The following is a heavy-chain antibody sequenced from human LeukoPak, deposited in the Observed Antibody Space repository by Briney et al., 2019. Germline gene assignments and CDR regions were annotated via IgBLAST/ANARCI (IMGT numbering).Heavy chain of an antibody. J-gene: IGHJ4*02. Sequence: GGSLRLSCTASGFTFGDYAMSWFRQAPGKGLEWVGFIRSKAYGGTTEYAASVKGRFTISRDDSKSIAYLQMNSLKIEDTAVYYCTRDSSSTSLLFDYWGQGTLVTVSS. CDR2: IRSKAYGGTT. D-gene: IGHD2-2*01. V-gene: IGHV3-49*03. CDR1: GFTFGDYA. CDR3: TRDSSSTSLLFDY.